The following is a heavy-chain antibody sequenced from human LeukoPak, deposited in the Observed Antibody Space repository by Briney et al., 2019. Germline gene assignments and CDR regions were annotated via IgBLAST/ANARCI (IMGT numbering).Heavy chain of an antibody. CDR1: GFIYSRYS. CDR3: AREGSSSWYVDY. D-gene: IGHD6-13*01. V-gene: IGHV3-53*01. Sequence: GGSLRLSCVASGFIYSRYSMNWVRQAPGKGLEWVSVIYSGGGTYYADSVKGRFTISRDNSKNTLYLQMNSLRAEDTAVYYCAREGSSSWYVDYWGQGTLVTVSS. CDR2: IYSGGGT. J-gene: IGHJ4*02.